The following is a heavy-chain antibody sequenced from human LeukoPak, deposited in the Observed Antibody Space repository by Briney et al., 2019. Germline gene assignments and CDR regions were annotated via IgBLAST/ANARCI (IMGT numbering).Heavy chain of an antibody. Sequence: SHTLSLTCGVSGRSITTTNYWSWARQPPGQGLEWIGEISITGRTNYNPSLKSRVHISIDESKNHLYLNLASVTAADTAVYYCSRETGPFCPFGHWGQGTLGAVTS. V-gene: IGHV4-4*02. D-gene: IGHD7-27*01. CDR2: ISITGRT. J-gene: IGHJ4*02. CDR3: SRETGPFCPFGH. CDR1: GRSITTTNY.